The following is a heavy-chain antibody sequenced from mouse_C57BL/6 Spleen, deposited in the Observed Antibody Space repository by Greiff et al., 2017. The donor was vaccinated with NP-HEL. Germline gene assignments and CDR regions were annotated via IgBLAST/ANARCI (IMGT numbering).Heavy chain of an antibody. CDR1: GYTFTSYW. CDR3: ARWDSNYGMDD. J-gene: IGHJ4*01. CDR2: IYPGSGST. D-gene: IGHD2-5*01. V-gene: IGHV1-55*01. Sequence: VQLQQSGAELVKPGASVKMSCKASGYTFTSYWITWVKQRPGQGLEWIGDIYPGSGSTNYNEKFKSKATLTVDTSSSTAYMQLSSLTSEDSAVYYCARWDSNYGMDDWGQGTSVTVSS.